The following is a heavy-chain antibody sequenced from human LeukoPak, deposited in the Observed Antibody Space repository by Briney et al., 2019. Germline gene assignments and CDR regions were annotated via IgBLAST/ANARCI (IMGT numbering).Heavy chain of an antibody. J-gene: IGHJ3*02. V-gene: IGHV3-23*01. CDR1: GFTFSSYG. D-gene: IGHD7-27*01. CDR3: ARDESWGAFDI. Sequence: GGTLRLSCAASGFTFSSYGMSWVRQAPGKGLEWVSAISGSGGSTYYADSVKGRFTISRDNSKNTLYLQMNSLRAEDTAVYYCARDESWGAFDIWGQGTMVTVSS. CDR2: ISGSGGST.